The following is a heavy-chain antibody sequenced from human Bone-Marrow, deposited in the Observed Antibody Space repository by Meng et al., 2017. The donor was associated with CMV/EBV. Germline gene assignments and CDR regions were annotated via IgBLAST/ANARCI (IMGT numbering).Heavy chain of an antibody. Sequence: ASVKVSCKASGYTFTGYYMHWVRQAPGQGLEWMGWINPNSGGTNYAQKFQGRVTMTRDTSISTAYMELSRLRSDDTAVYYCARETDGYGRVDYWGQGTLVTVSS. CDR2: INPNSGGT. D-gene: IGHD5-24*01. CDR1: GYTFTGYY. J-gene: IGHJ4*02. CDR3: ARETDGYGRVDY. V-gene: IGHV1-2*02.